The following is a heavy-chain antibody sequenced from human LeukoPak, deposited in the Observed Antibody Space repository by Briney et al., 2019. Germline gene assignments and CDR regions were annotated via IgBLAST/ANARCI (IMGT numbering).Heavy chain of an antibody. CDR3: AIHPSDSSGYFSY. D-gene: IGHD3-22*01. CDR1: GYTFSSCA. J-gene: IGHJ4*02. V-gene: IGHV7-4-1*02. Sequence: VASVNVSCTASGYTFSSCAINWVRQAPGQGLEYMGWIDTKTGNPTYAQGFTGRFVFSLDTSVSTAYLQISSLKAEDTAVYYCAIHPSDSSGYFSYWGQGALVTVSS. CDR2: IDTKTGNP.